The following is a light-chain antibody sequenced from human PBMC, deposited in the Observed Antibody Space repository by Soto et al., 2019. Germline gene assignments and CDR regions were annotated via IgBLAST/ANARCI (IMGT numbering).Light chain of an antibody. V-gene: IGKV1-5*03. Sequence: DIQMTQSPSTLSGSVGDRVTITCRASQTISSWLAWYQQKPGKAPKLLIYKASTLKSGVPSMFSVSGSGTEFTLTISSLQPDDFATYYCQHYNSYSEAFGQGTKVELK. CDR2: KAS. CDR3: QHYNSYSEA. CDR1: QTISSW. J-gene: IGKJ1*01.